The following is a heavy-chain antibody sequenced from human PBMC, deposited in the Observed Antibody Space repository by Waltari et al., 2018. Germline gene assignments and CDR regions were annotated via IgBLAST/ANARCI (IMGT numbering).Heavy chain of an antibody. D-gene: IGHD3-16*01. CDR1: GFVFRTYA. CDR2: INTKTGNP. CDR3: ARGIQLWGRGSWYFDN. Sequence: QVQLVESGGGVVQPGTSLRLSCAASGFVFRTYAMHWVRQAPGQGLEWMGWINTKTGNPTYAQGFRGRFVFSLDTSVSTASLQISSLKAEDTAVYYCARGIQLWGRGSWYFDNWGQGTLVTVSS. J-gene: IGHJ4*02. V-gene: IGHV7-4-1*02.